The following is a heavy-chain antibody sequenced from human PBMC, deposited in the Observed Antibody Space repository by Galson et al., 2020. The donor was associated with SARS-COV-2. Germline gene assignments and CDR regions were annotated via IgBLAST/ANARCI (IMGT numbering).Heavy chain of an antibody. CDR1: GFTFSDHY. V-gene: IGHV3-72*01. CDR2: TRNKANSYTT. Sequence: TGGSLRLSCAASGFTFSDHYMDWVRQAPGKGLEWVGRTRNKANSYTTEYAASVKGRFTISRDDSKNSLYLQMNSLKTEDTAVYYCARASIRGSYGGYFDYWGQGTLVTVSS. D-gene: IGHD1-26*01. J-gene: IGHJ4*02. CDR3: ARASIRGSYGGYFDY.